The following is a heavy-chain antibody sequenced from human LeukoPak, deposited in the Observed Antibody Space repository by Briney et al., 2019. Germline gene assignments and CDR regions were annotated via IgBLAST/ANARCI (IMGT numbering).Heavy chain of an antibody. J-gene: IGHJ5*02. CDR1: GGSISSSSSY. CDR3: ARRATMVRGFDP. Sequence: SETLSLTCTVSGGSISSSSSYWGWIRQPPGKGLEWIGSIYYSGSTYYNPSLKSRVTISVDTSKNQFSLKLSSVTAADTAVYYCARRATMVRGFDPWGQGTLVTVSS. CDR2: IYYSGST. V-gene: IGHV4-39*07. D-gene: IGHD3-10*01.